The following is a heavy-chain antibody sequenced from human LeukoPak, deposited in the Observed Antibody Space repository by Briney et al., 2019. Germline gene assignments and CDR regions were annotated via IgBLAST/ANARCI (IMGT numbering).Heavy chain of an antibody. V-gene: IGHV4-59*01. Sequence: SETLSLTCIVSGDSIRSYYWNWIRQAPGKALEWIGHIHNNGDIAYNFSLKSRVTISMDTSKNQFSLKLSSVTAADTAVYYCGRWGYFDSGNYFVVDYWGQGAVVTVSS. CDR3: GRWGYFDSGNYFVVDY. D-gene: IGHD3-22*01. CDR2: IHNNGDI. J-gene: IGHJ4*02. CDR1: GDSIRSYY.